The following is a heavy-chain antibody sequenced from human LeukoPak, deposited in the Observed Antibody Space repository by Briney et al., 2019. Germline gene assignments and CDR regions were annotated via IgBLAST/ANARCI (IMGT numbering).Heavy chain of an antibody. CDR2: IIPFLGEA. CDR1: GATLNIGHA. J-gene: IGHJ5*02. D-gene: IGHD5-12*01. Sequence: SVKVSCKAFGATLNIGHAFIWARQAPGQGLQWMGRIIPFLGEANYAQNFQGRVSFTADKSTATMYMEMKSLRLDDTAIYYCSPCGHAYDWFGPWGQGTLVTVSS. V-gene: IGHV1-69*04. CDR3: SPCGHAYDWFGP.